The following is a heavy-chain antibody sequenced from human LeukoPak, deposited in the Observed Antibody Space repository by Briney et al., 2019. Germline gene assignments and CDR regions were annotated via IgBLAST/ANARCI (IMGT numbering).Heavy chain of an antibody. Sequence: SETLSLTCAVYGGSFSGYYYNWIRQPPGKGLEWIGEINHSGSTNYNPSLKSRVTISVDTSKNQFSLKLSSVTAADTAVYYCARQGTGGYSYGYGYWGQGTLVTVSS. CDR3: ARQGTGGYSYGYGY. D-gene: IGHD5-18*01. V-gene: IGHV4-34*01. J-gene: IGHJ4*02. CDR2: INHSGST. CDR1: GGSFSGYY.